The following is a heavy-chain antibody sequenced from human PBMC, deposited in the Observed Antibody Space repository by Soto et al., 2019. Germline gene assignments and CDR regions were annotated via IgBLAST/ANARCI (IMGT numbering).Heavy chain of an antibody. CDR1: GFTFSRYS. CDR2: ISSISSTI. J-gene: IGHJ4*02. Sequence: EVQLVESGGGLVQPGGSLRLSCAASGFTFSRYSMNWVRQAPGKGLEWVSYISSISSTIYNADSVKGRFTISRDNAKNSLYLQMNSLRDEDTAVYYCARVDPRYGEYDGVYWGQGTLVTVSS. CDR3: ARVDPRYGEYDGVY. V-gene: IGHV3-48*02. D-gene: IGHD4-17*01.